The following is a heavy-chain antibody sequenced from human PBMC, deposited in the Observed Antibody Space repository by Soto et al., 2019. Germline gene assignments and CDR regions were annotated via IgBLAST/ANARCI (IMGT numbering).Heavy chain of an antibody. D-gene: IGHD3-10*01. CDR3: ARQAYFGSGTYYSDY. CDR1: GYNFISYW. J-gene: IGHJ4*02. Sequence: PVESQKLSWKASGYNFISYWIAWVRPIPGKGLEWMGIIYPVDSDATYSPSFEGQVTFSVDKSITTAYLQWISLKASDTAMYYCARQAYFGSGTYYSDYWGQGTQVTVSS. CDR2: IYPVDSDA. V-gene: IGHV5-51*01.